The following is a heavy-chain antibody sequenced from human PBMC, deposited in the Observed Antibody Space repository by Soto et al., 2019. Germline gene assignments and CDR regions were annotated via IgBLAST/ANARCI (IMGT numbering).Heavy chain of an antibody. D-gene: IGHD6-6*01. Sequence: ASVKVSCKASGYTFTNYGITWVRQPPGQGLEWMGWISAYNGDTHYTQRLQGRVTMTTDTSTSTAYMELRGLRSDDTAVYYCARVLQLVGDFCYFLDVWGRGTSVTVSS. CDR1: GYTFTNYG. CDR3: ARVLQLVGDFCYFLDV. V-gene: IGHV1-18*01. J-gene: IGHJ6*03. CDR2: ISAYNGDT.